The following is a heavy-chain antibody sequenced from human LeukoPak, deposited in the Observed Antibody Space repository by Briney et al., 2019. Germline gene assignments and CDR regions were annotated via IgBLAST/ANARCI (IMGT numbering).Heavy chain of an antibody. D-gene: IGHD3-22*01. J-gene: IGHJ4*02. CDR3: TRGDDSGYYDYFDY. CDR2: IYTGGNT. CDR1: GFTVDSNY. Sequence: GGSLRLSCAASGFTVDSNYLSWVRQAPGKGLEWVSTIYTGGNTYYAASVKGRFTISRDFSKNTVFLHMNSLRAEDTAMYYCTRGDDSGYYDYFDYWGQGALVTVSS. V-gene: IGHV3-53*01.